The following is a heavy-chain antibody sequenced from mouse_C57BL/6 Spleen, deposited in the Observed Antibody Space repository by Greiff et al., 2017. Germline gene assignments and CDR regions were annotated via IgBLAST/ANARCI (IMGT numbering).Heavy chain of an antibody. V-gene: IGHV1-53*01. CDR1: GYTFTSYW. Sequence: QVQLQQPGTELVKPAASVKLSCKASGYTFTSYWMHWVKQRPGQGLEWIGNINPSNGGTNYNEKFKSKATLTVDKSSSTAYMQLSSLTSEDSAVYYCARTSYYGSAWFAYWGQGTLVTVSA. CDR2: INPSNGGT. CDR3: ARTSYYGSAWFAY. J-gene: IGHJ3*01. D-gene: IGHD1-1*01.